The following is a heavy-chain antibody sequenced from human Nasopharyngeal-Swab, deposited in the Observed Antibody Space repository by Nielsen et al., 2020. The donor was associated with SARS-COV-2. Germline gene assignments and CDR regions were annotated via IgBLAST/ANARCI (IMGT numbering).Heavy chain of an antibody. J-gene: IGHJ4*02. D-gene: IGHD2-8*02. Sequence: SETLSLTCTVSGGSISSYYWSWIRQPPGKGLEWIGYIYYSGSTNYNPSLKSRVTISVDTSKNQFSLTLSSVTAADTAVYYCARDLGGGCYDYWGQGTLVTVSS. CDR1: GGSISSYY. CDR2: IYYSGST. CDR3: ARDLGGGCYDY. V-gene: IGHV4-59*01.